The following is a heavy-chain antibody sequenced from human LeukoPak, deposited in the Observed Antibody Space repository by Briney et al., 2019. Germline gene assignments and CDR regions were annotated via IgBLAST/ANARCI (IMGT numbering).Heavy chain of an antibody. Sequence: ASVKVSCKAPGYTFTNYYMHWVRQAPGKGLEWMGGFDPEDGETIYAQKFQGRVTMTEDTSTDTAYMELSSLRSEDTAVYYCATSMIVVVITGRGAFDIWGQGTTVTVSS. V-gene: IGHV1-24*01. CDR1: GYTFTNYY. J-gene: IGHJ3*02. CDR3: ATSMIVVVITGRGAFDI. D-gene: IGHD3-22*01. CDR2: FDPEDGET.